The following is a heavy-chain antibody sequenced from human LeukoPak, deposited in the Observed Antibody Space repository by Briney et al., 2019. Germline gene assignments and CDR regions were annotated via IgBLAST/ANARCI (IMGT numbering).Heavy chain of an antibody. CDR3: ARVAHDLYPYYFDY. CDR1: GGSFSGYY. D-gene: IGHD5/OR15-5a*01. J-gene: IGHJ4*02. V-gene: IGHV4-34*01. CDR2: INHSGST. Sequence: SETLSLTCAVYGGSFSGYYWSWIRQPPGKGLEWIGEINHSGSTNYNPSLKSRVTIPVDTSKNQFSLKLSSVTAADTAVYYCARVAHDLYPYYFDYWGQGTLVTVSS.